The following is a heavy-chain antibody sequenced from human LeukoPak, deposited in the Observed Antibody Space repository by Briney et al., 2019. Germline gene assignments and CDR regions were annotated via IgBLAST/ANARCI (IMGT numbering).Heavy chain of an antibody. Sequence: ASVKVSCKASGYTFTSYGISWVRQAPGQGLEWMGWINPNSGGTNYAQKFQGRVTMTRDTSISTAYMELSRLRSDDTAVYYCARGEYNYGRDWFDPWGQGTLVTASS. V-gene: IGHV1-2*02. CDR3: ARGEYNYGRDWFDP. CDR2: INPNSGGT. D-gene: IGHD5-18*01. J-gene: IGHJ5*02. CDR1: GYTFTSYG.